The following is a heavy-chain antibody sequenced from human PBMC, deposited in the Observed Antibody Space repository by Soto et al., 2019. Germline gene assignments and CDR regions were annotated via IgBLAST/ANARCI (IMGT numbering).Heavy chain of an antibody. CDR1: EFSLSTYS. D-gene: IGHD2-21*02. Sequence: GGSLRLSCTASEFSLSTYSMNWVRQAPGKGLEWVSSISTRSDVYYADSVKSRFTIARDNAKNSLSLQMNSLSAEDTGVYYCAREKTAWPLAYGLEVWGQGTTVTVSS. V-gene: IGHV3-21*03. J-gene: IGHJ6*02. CDR3: AREKTAWPLAYGLEV. CDR2: ISTRSDV.